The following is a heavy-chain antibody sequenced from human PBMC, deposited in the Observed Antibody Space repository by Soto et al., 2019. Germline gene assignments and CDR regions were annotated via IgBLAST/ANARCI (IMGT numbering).Heavy chain of an antibody. CDR3: ARTDTTMGRILDY. V-gene: IGHV3-11*01. CDR1: GFTFSDFY. Sequence: GGSLRLSCAASGFTFSDFYMSWIRQAPGKGLEWVSYISSGGSTIYYADSVKGRFTISRDNAKNSLYLQMNSLRAEDTAVYYCARTDTTMGRILDYWGQGTLVTVSS. J-gene: IGHJ4*02. CDR2: ISSGGSTI. D-gene: IGHD5-18*01.